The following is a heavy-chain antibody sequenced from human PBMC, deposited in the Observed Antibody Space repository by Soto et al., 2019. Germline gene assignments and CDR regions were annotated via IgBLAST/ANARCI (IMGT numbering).Heavy chain of an antibody. Sequence: QVQLVESGGGVVQPGRSLRLSCGASGFIFSNYGMHWIRQALGKGLEWVTIIWFDGSNKWYADSVKGRFIISRDDSKNMVYLQMNSLRVDDTAIYYCARANTSPFDYWGRGTLVTVSS. CDR1: GFIFSNYG. V-gene: IGHV3-33*01. CDR3: ARANTSPFDY. J-gene: IGHJ4*02. CDR2: IWFDGSNK.